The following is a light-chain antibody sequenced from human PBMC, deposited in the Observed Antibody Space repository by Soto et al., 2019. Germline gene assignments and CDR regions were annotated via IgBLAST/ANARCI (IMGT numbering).Light chain of an antibody. CDR2: GAS. Sequence: ERVMTQSPAALSVSLGERATLSCRASQSVDNKLAWYQFKPGQAPRLLIYGASTRATGVPTRFSGSGSGTEFTLTIGSLQSEDFAVYYCVQYYGWPKAFGQGTEVEIK. CDR3: VQYYGWPKA. V-gene: IGKV3-15*01. J-gene: IGKJ1*01. CDR1: QSVDNK.